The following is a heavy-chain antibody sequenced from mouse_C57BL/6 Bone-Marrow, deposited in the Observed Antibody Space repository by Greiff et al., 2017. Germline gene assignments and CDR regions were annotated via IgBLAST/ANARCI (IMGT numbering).Heavy chain of an antibody. CDR1: GYTFTSYW. V-gene: IGHV1-61*01. Sequence: QVQLQQPGAELVRPGSSVKLSCKASGYTFTSYWMDWVKQRPGQGLEWIGNIYPSDSATHYNQKFKDKATLTVDKSSSTAYMQLSSLTSEDSAVYYCARSGYYGSLFAYWGQGTLVTVSA. CDR3: ARSGYYGSLFAY. CDR2: IYPSDSAT. D-gene: IGHD1-1*01. J-gene: IGHJ3*01.